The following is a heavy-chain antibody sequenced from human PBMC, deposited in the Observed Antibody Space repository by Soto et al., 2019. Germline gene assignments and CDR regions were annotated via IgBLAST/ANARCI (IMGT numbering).Heavy chain of an antibody. J-gene: IGHJ4*02. CDR2: ISGSGGST. D-gene: IGHD3-9*01. CDR3: AKQATYYDILTGYYPH. V-gene: IGHV3-23*01. CDR1: GFTFSSYA. Sequence: GGSLRLSCAASGFTFSSYAMSWVRQAPGKGLEWVSAISGSGGSTYYADSVKGRFTISRDNSKNTLYLQMNSLRAEDTAVYYCAKQATYYDILTGYYPHWGQGTLVTVSS.